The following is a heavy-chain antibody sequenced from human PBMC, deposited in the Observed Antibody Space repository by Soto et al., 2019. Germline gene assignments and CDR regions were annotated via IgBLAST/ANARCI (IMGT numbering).Heavy chain of an antibody. CDR1: GFTFSSHA. CDR2: ISYDGSNK. V-gene: IGHV3-30-3*01. Sequence: QVQLVESGGGVVQPGRSLRLSCAASGFTFSSHAMNWVRQAPGKELEWVAVISYDGSNKYYADSVKGRFTISRDNSKNTLYLQMNSLRAEDSAVYYCARGPYSSARRDYWGQGTLVTVSS. D-gene: IGHD6-19*01. CDR3: ARGPYSSARRDY. J-gene: IGHJ4*02.